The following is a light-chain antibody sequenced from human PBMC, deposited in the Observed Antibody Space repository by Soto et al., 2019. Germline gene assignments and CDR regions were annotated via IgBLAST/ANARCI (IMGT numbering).Light chain of an antibody. Sequence: EIVMTQSPATLSVSPWERATLSCRASQSVSSYLAWYQQKPGQAPRLLIYGASTRATGIPARFSGSVSGTEFALTISSLQSEDFAVYYCQQYNNWPRTFGQGTKVDIK. CDR2: GAS. CDR3: QQYNNWPRT. J-gene: IGKJ1*01. CDR1: QSVSSY. V-gene: IGKV3D-15*01.